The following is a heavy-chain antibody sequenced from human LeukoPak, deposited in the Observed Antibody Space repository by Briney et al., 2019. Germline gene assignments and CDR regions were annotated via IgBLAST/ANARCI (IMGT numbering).Heavy chain of an antibody. V-gene: IGHV4-34*01. Sequence: PGGSLRLSCAASGFTFSSYWMSWVRQPPGKGLEWIGEINHSGSTNYNPSLKSRVTISVDTSKNQFSLKLSSVTAADTAVYYCARGIAAAGPRRRFDPWGQGTLVTVSS. CDR2: INHSGST. CDR1: GFTFSSYW. CDR3: ARGIAAAGPRRRFDP. J-gene: IGHJ5*02. D-gene: IGHD6-13*01.